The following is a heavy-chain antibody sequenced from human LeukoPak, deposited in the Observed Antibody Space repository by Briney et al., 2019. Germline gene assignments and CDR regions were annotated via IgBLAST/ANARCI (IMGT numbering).Heavy chain of an antibody. V-gene: IGHV4-61*02. J-gene: IGHJ4*02. CDR2: IHTSGSI. D-gene: IGHD5-12*01. CDR1: GGSITTGYHH. Sequence: PSETLSLTCTVSGGSITTGYHHWSWIRQPAGKGLEWIGRIHTSGSINYDPSLKSRVTISLDTSKNQFSLKLSSVTAADTAVYYCARNGHLGASSGGYYYFDFWGLGTLVTVSS. CDR3: ARNGHLGASSGGYYYFDF.